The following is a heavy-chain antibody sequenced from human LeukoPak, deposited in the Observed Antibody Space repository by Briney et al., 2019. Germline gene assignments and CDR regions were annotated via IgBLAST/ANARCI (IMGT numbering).Heavy chain of an antibody. CDR2: IITIFHTP. Sequence: SVKVSCKASGGTFSSYAFSWVRQAPGQGLEWMGVIITIFHTPYYAPKFQGRVTITADKSTSTVYMEVSSLRSEDTAVYYCAKKARKVIIQGAFDIWGQGTMVTVSS. V-gene: IGHV1-69*06. D-gene: IGHD3-3*01. CDR3: AKKARKVIIQGAFDI. CDR1: GGTFSSYA. J-gene: IGHJ3*02.